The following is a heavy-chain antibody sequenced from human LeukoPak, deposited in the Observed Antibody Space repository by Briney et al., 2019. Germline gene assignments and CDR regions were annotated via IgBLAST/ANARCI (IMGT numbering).Heavy chain of an antibody. J-gene: IGHJ4*02. CDR1: GFTFSSYA. Sequence: PGGSLRLSCAASGFTFSSYAMSWVRQAPGKGLEWVSAISGSGGSTYYADSVKGRFTISRDNSKNTLYLQMNSLRAEDTAVYYCARQTYYDFWSGAPAHFDYWGQGTLVTVS. CDR3: ARQTYYDFWSGAPAHFDY. D-gene: IGHD3-3*01. V-gene: IGHV3-23*01. CDR2: ISGSGGST.